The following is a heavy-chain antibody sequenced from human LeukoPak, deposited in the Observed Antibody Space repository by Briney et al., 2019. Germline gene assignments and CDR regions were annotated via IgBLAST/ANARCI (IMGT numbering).Heavy chain of an antibody. J-gene: IGHJ6*02. D-gene: IGHD2-2*01. CDR2: IIPIFGTA. CDR1: GGTFSSYA. V-gene: IGHV1-69*01. CDR3: ARDSAAGYCSSTSCRDYYYYGMDV. Sequence: SVKVSCKASGGTFSSYAISWVRQAPGQGLEWMGGIIPIFGTADYAQKFQGRVTITADESTSTAYMELSSLRSEDTAVYYCARDSAAGYCSSTSCRDYYYYGMDVWGQGTTVTVSS.